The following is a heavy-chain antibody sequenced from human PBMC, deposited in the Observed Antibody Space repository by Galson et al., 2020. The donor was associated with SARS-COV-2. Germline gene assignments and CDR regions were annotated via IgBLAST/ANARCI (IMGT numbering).Heavy chain of an antibody. V-gene: IGHV4-59*08. D-gene: IGHD6-13*01. CDR2: IYYSGST. CDR3: ARTEAGSSSWGYYYYYMDV. J-gene: IGHJ6*03. Sequence: SETLSLTCTVSGGSISSYYWSWLRQPPGKGLEWIGYIYYSGSTNYNPSLKSRVTISVDTSKNQFSLKLSSVTAADTAVYYCARTEAGSSSWGYYYYYMDVWGKGTTVTVSS. CDR1: GGSISSYY.